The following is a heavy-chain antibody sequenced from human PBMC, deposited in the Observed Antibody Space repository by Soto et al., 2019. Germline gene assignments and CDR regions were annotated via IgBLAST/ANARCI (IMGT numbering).Heavy chain of an antibody. D-gene: IGHD3-3*01. J-gene: IGHJ6*02. CDR2: ISYDGSNK. Sequence: PGGSLRLSCAASGFTFSSYAMHWVRQAPGKGLEWVAVISYDGSNKYYADSVKGRFTISRDNSKNTLYLQMNSLRAEDTAVYYCARDTVREEWFPQADVWGQGTTVTVSS. CDR3: ARDTVREEWFPQADV. CDR1: GFTFSSYA. V-gene: IGHV3-30-3*01.